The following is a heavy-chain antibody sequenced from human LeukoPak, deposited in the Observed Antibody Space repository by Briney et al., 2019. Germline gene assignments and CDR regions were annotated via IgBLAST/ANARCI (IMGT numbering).Heavy chain of an antibody. Sequence: GGSLRLSCAASGFTFNTYWMTWVRQAPGKGLEWVANIKQDGTEKYYLDSVKGRFTISRDNAKNSLFLHMNTLKAGDTAVYYCAREAIVGTTFPSDYWGLRTLVTVPS. D-gene: IGHD1-26*01. CDR2: IKQDGTEK. J-gene: IGHJ4*02. CDR3: AREAIVGTTFPSDY. V-gene: IGHV3-7*01. CDR1: GFTFNTYW.